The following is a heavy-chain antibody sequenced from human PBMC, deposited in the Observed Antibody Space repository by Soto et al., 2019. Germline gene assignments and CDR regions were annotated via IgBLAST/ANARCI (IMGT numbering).Heavy chain of an antibody. V-gene: IGHV1-46*01. CDR1: GYTFTSYY. D-gene: IGHD3-10*01. J-gene: IGHJ6*02. CDR3: ARVDTMVRGVITHYYYYYGMDV. Sequence: ASVXVSCKESGYTFTSYYMHWVRQAPGQGLEWMGIINPSGGSTSYAQKFQGRVTMTRDTSTSTVYMELSSLRSEDTAVYYCARVDTMVRGVITHYYYYYGMDVWGQGTTVTVSS. CDR2: INPSGGST.